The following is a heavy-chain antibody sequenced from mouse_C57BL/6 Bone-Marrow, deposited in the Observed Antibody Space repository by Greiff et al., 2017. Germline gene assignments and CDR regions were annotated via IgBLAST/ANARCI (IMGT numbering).Heavy chain of an antibody. Sequence: VQLQQSGAELVRPGASVKLSCTASGFNIKDYYMHWVKQRPEQGLEWIGRIDPEDGDTEYAPKFQGKATMTADTSSNTAYLQLSSLTSEDTAVXYCTTLYGLLHWVAYWGQGTLVTVSA. CDR1: GFNIKDYY. D-gene: IGHD1-1*02. CDR2: IDPEDGDT. V-gene: IGHV14-1*01. CDR3: TTLYGLLHWVAY. J-gene: IGHJ3*01.